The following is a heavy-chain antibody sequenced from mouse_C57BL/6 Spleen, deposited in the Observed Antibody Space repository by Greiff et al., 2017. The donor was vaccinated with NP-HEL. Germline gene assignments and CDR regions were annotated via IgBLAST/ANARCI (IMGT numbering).Heavy chain of an antibody. CDR3: ARIGGQAY. J-gene: IGHJ3*01. V-gene: IGHV1-9*01. CDR1: GYTFTGYW. Sequence: QVPLPPSGAELMPPGASVKLSCNATGYTFTGYWLEWVKQRPGHGLQRIGEILPGRGSTNYNEKFKRTAKFTADTSSNTAYRKLSSLTTEDSAIYYCARIGGQAYWGQGTLVTVSA. D-gene: IGHD3-3*01. CDR2: ILPGRGST.